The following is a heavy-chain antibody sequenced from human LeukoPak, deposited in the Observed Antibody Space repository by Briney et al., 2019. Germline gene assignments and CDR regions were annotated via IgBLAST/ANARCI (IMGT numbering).Heavy chain of an antibody. Sequence: AGGSLRLSWAASGFTFSSYWMSWVRQAPGKGREWVANIKQDGSEKYYVDSVKGRFTISRDNAKNSLYLQMNSLRAEDTAVYYCARAFSTSWYDAFDIWGQGTMVTVSS. CDR3: ARAFSTSWYDAFDI. J-gene: IGHJ3*02. CDR2: IKQDGSEK. D-gene: IGHD2-2*01. CDR1: GFTFSSYW. V-gene: IGHV3-7*01.